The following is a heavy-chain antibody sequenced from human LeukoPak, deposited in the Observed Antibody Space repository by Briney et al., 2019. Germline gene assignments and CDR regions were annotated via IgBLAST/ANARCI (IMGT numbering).Heavy chain of an antibody. CDR1: GYTFTSYG. CDR3: ARDPDVVVTANGMDV. CDR2: ISAYNGNT. D-gene: IGHD2-21*02. J-gene: IGHJ6*02. Sequence: ASVKVSCKASGYTFTSYGISWVRQALGQGLEWMGWISAYNGNTNYAQKLQGRVTMTTDTSTSTAYMELRSLRSDDTAVYYCARDPDVVVTANGMDVWGQGTTVTVSS. V-gene: IGHV1-18*01.